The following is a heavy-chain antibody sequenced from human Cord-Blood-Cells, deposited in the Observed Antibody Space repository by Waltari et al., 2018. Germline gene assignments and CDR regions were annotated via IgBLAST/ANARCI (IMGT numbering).Heavy chain of an antibody. CDR2: INHSGST. V-gene: IGHV4-34*01. D-gene: IGHD3-3*01. Sequence: QVQLQQWGAGLLKPSETLSLTCAVYGGSFSGYYWSWIRQPPGKGLEWIGEINHSGSTNYNPSLKSRVTISVDTSKNHFSLKLSSVTAADTAVYYCARGPSGFWSGYYGSWWFDPWGQGTLVTVSS. CDR3: ARGPSGFWSGYYGSWWFDP. CDR1: GGSFSGYY. J-gene: IGHJ5*02.